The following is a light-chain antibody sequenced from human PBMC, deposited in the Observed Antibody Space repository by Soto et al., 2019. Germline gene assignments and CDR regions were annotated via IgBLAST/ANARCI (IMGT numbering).Light chain of an antibody. CDR3: QKRSNWPIT. J-gene: IGKJ5*01. CDR2: DAS. Sequence: EIVLTQSPATLSLSPGERATLSCRASQSVSSYLAWYQQKPGQAPRLLIYDASNRATGIPARFSGSGSGTDFTLTISSLEPEDFAVYYCQKRSNWPITFVQGTRLEIK. V-gene: IGKV3-11*01. CDR1: QSVSSY.